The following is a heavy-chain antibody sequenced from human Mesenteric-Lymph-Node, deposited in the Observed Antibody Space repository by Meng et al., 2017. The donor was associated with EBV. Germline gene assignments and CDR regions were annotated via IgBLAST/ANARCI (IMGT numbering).Heavy chain of an antibody. V-gene: IGHV3-23*01. Sequence: EVQLLEXXXGXVXXGGXLRLSCAASGFTFSSYAMSWVRQATGKGLEWVSAISGSGGSTYYADSVKGRFTISRDNSKNTLYLQMNSLRAEDTAVYYCAKGENWFDPWGQGTLVTVSS. CDR1: GFTFSSYA. J-gene: IGHJ5*02. CDR3: AKGENWFDP. CDR2: ISGSGGST.